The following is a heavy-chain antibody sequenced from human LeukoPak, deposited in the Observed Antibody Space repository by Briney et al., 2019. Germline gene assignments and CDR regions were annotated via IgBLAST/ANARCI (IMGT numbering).Heavy chain of an antibody. J-gene: IGHJ4*02. CDR3: ATSYDSSGNN. D-gene: IGHD3-22*01. CDR1: GSTFSIFW. V-gene: IGHV3-7*01. Sequence: GGSLRLSCAASGSTFSIFWMSWVRQAPGKGLEWVANIKQDGSAKYYVDSVKGRFTISRDNARNSLYLEMNNLRAEDTVIYYCATSYDSSGNNWGQGTLVTVSS. CDR2: IKQDGSAK.